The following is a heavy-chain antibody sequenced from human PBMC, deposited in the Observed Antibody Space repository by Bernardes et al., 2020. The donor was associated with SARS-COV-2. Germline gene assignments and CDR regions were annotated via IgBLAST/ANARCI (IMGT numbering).Heavy chain of an antibody. CDR2: ISSISNTI. Sequence: GGSLRLSCAASGFTFSSCSMNWVRQAPGKGLEWVSYISSISNTIYYADSVKGRFTISRDNAKNSLYLQMNSLRAEDTAVYYCARDRRRVGATTMDAFDIWGQGTMVTVSS. CDR3: ARDRRRVGATTMDAFDI. CDR1: GFTFSSCS. J-gene: IGHJ3*02. V-gene: IGHV3-48*01. D-gene: IGHD1-26*01.